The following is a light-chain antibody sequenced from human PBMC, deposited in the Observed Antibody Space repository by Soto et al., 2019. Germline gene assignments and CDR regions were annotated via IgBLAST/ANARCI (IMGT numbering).Light chain of an antibody. CDR1: QSVLYNSNNKNY. CDR2: WAS. V-gene: IGKV4-1*01. CDR3: QQYYSTPRT. Sequence: DIVMTQSPDSVSVSLGERATINCKSSQSVLYNSNNKNYLAWYQQKPGQPPNLLIYWASTRESGVPDRFSGSGSGTDFTLTISSLQAEDVAVYYCQQYYSTPRTFGQGTKVDSK. J-gene: IGKJ1*01.